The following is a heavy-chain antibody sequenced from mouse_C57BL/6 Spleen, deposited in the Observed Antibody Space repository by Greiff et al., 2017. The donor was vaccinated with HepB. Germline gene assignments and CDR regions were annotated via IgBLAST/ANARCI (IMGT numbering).Heavy chain of an antibody. D-gene: IGHD1-1*01. CDR2: IDPETGGT. CDR3: TRWDGSSPYYAMDY. Sequence: LQESGAELVRPGASVTLSCKASGYTFTDYEMHWVKQTPVHGLEWIGAIDPETGGTAYNQKFKGKAILTADKSSSTAYMELRSLTSEDSAVYYCTRWDGSSPYYAMDYWGQGTSVTVSS. V-gene: IGHV1-15*01. CDR1: GYTFTDYE. J-gene: IGHJ4*01.